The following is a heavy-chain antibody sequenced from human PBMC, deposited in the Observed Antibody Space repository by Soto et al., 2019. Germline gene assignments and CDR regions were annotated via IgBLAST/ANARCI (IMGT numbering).Heavy chain of an antibody. V-gene: IGHV3-64D*08. D-gene: IGHD5-18*01. CDR1: GFTFSSYA. CDR3: VKATRTPHGDTAMDHEENFDY. Sequence: GGSLRLSCSASGFTFSSYAMHWVRQAPGKGLEYVSAISSNGGSTYYADSVKGRFTISRDNSKNTLYLQMSSLRAEDTAVYYCVKATRTPHGDTAMDHEENFDYWGQGTLVTVSS. J-gene: IGHJ4*02. CDR2: ISSNGGST.